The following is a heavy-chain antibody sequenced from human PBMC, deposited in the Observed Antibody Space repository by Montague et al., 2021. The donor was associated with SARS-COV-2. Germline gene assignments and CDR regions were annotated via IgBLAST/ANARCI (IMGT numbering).Heavy chain of an antibody. J-gene: IGHJ4*02. CDR1: GGSFSGYY. V-gene: IGHV4-34*01. Sequence: SETLSLTCAVYGGSFSGYYCSWIRQPPGKGQERIGEMNHSGSTNYNPSLKSRVTISVDTSKNQFSLKLSSVTAADTAAYYCARGRVRFLYWGQGTLVTVSS. CDR3: ARGRVRFLY. D-gene: IGHD4-17*01. CDR2: MNHSGST.